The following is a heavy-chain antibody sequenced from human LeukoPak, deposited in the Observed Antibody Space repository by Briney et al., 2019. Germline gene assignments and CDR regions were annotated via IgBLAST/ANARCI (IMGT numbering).Heavy chain of an antibody. CDR2: IYYSGNT. CDR1: GGSISSSSYY. V-gene: IGHV4-39*07. CDR3: ARGRRYCSGGSCYRGRGGTPSTRFDY. J-gene: IGHJ4*02. D-gene: IGHD2-15*01. Sequence: SETLSLTCTVSGGSISSSSYYWGWIRQPPGKGLEWIGSIYYSGNTYYNPSLKSRVTISVDTSKNQFSLKLSSVTAADTAVYYCARGRRYCSGGSCYRGRGGTPSTRFDYWGQGTLVTVSS.